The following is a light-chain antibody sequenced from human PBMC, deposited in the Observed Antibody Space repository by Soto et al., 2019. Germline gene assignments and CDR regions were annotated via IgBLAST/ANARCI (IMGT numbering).Light chain of an antibody. J-gene: IGKJ5*01. CDR1: QGVGGW. Sequence: IQMTQSPSSVSASVGDRVTMTCRASQGVGGWLAWYQQKPGKVPKLLIYATSSLHSGVPSRFSGSGSGTDFTLSISSLQPEDFATYYCQQSYSTPRGFGQGTRLEIK. V-gene: IGKV1-12*01. CDR3: QQSYSTPRG. CDR2: ATS.